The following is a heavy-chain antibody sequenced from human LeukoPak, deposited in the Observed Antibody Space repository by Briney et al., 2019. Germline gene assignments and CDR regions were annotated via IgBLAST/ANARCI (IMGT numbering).Heavy chain of an antibody. CDR1: GGSVSSSNW. V-gene: IGHV4-4*03. CDR2: IYHSGST. D-gene: IGHD6-13*01. Sequence: PETLSLTCAVSGGSVSSSNWWSWVRQPPGKGLEWIGEIYHSGSTNYNPSLKSRVTISVDKSKNQFSLKLSSVTAADTAVYYCARGEDSSSWYSKSSWFDPWGQGTLVTVSS. J-gene: IGHJ5*02. CDR3: ARGEDSSSWYSKSSWFDP.